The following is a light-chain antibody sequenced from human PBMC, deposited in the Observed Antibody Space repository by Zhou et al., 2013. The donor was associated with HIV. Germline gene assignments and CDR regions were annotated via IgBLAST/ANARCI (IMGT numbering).Light chain of an antibody. CDR2: KAS. J-gene: IGKJ1*01. CDR1: ESISHW. Sequence: DIQMTQSPSSLSASVGDRVTITCRASESISHWLAWYQQKPGKAPKVLILKASSLESGVPSRFSGSGSGTEFTLTISSLQPDDFATYYCQQYASYPETFGQGTKVEIK. CDR3: QQYASYPET. V-gene: IGKV1-5*03.